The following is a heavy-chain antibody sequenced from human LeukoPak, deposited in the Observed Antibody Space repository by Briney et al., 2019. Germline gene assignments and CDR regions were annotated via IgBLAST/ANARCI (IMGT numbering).Heavy chain of an antibody. CDR1: GLRFTSYA. CDR3: AKLGAYRAYSFIDF. CDR2: ISGSGGST. Sequence: GGSLRLSCAASGLRFTSYAMIWIRQVPGKGLEWVSGISGSGGSTYYSDPVKGRFTISRDTSDNTLHLNMSSLSTDDTAVYFCAKLGAYRAYSFIDFWGQGIPVTVSS. V-gene: IGHV3-23*01. D-gene: IGHD3-16*01. J-gene: IGHJ4*02.